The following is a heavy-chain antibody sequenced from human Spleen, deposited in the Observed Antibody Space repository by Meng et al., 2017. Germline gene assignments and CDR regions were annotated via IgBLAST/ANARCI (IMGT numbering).Heavy chain of an antibody. CDR1: GFTFTDYY. CDR2: ISSSDSDI. D-gene: IGHD3-16*01. J-gene: IGHJ4*02. Sequence: GESLKISCAASGFTFTDYYMSWIRQAPGKGLEWVSYISSSDSDIYYADSVKGRFTISRDNAKNLLYLQMNSLRAEDTAVYYCARESPGLRGNFFDYWGQGTLVTVSS. CDR3: ARESPGLRGNFFDY. V-gene: IGHV3-11*01.